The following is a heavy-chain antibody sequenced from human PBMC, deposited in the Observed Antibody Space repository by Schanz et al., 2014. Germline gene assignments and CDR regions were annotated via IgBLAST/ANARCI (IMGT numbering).Heavy chain of an antibody. J-gene: IGHJ5*02. V-gene: IGHV3-15*01. D-gene: IGHD2-2*02. CDR1: GFTFSDHH. CDR3: TSMATIPRNWFDP. CDR2: IKSNTDGGTT. Sequence: VQLVESGGGVVQPGRSLRLSCAASGFTFSDHHMDWVRQAPGKGLEWVGRIKSNTDGGTTDYATPVKGRFTISRDDSKNTLYLQMNSLKSEDTAVYYCTSMATIPRNWFDPWGQGTLVTVSS.